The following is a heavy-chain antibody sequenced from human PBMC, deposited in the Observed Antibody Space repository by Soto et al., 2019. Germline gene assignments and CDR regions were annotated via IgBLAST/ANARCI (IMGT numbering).Heavy chain of an antibody. D-gene: IGHD5-12*01. V-gene: IGHV3-23*01. CDR2: IKGDGSQT. J-gene: IGHJ4*02. CDR1: GFTFRTSA. Sequence: GSLRLSCAASGFTFRTSAMGWVRQAPGKGLEWVSAIKGDGSQTYYADSVKGRFTISRDNSKDMLFLQVNSLRSEDTAVYYCAGARDSGTTGTDYWGQGTLVTVSS. CDR3: AGARDSGTTGTDY.